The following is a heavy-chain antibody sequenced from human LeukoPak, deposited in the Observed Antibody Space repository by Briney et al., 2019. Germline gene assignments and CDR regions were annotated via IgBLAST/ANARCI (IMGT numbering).Heavy chain of an antibody. V-gene: IGHV4-4*02. CDR2: ANLQGGT. Sequence: SETLSLTCDVSGGSITQTNYWTCVRQPPGKRLEWIGEANLQGGTNYNPSLLRRVAISVDTSANHVSLQMTSVTAADTAVYYCAREGGSYRPLDYSGQGTLVTVSS. CDR3: AREGGSYRPLDY. D-gene: IGHD3-16*02. J-gene: IGHJ4*02. CDR1: GGSITQTNY.